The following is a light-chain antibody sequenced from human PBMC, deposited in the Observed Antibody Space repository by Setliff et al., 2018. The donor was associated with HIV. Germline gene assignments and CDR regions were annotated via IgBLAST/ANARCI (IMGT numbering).Light chain of an antibody. Sequence: SYELTQPPSVSVAPGKTARITCGGNNIGSKSVHWYQQKPGQAPVLVVYDDSVRPSGTPERFSGSNSGNTATLTISRVEAGDEADYHCQVWDSSSDHAYGFGTGTKVTV. CDR2: DDS. V-gene: IGLV3-21*03. CDR1: NIGSKS. J-gene: IGLJ1*01. CDR3: QVWDSSSDHAYG.